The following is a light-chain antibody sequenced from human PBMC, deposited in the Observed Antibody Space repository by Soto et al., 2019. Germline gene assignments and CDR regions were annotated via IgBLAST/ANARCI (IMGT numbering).Light chain of an antibody. CDR2: KAS. V-gene: IGKV1-5*03. Sequence: DIQMTQSLSTLSASVGDRFTITCRASQSISTWLAWYQQKSGKAPKLLIYKASTLESGVPSRFSGSGSGTEFTLTISSLQPDDFATYYCKQYSNFPWTFGQGTKVDIX. J-gene: IGKJ1*01. CDR1: QSISTW. CDR3: KQYSNFPWT.